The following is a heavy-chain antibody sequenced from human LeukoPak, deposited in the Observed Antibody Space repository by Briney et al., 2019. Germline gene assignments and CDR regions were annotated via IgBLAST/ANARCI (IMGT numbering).Heavy chain of an antibody. Sequence: SETLSLTCAVYGGSFSGYSWSWIRQAPGKGLEWIGEINHSGSTNYNPSLKSRVTISVDTSKNQFSLKLSSVTAADTAVYYCARGQGDIVVVPAAIAGGYYYYYMDVWGKGITVTVSS. J-gene: IGHJ6*03. CDR2: INHSGST. D-gene: IGHD2-2*01. CDR1: GGSFSGYS. V-gene: IGHV4-34*01. CDR3: ARGQGDIVVVPAAIAGGYYYYYMDV.